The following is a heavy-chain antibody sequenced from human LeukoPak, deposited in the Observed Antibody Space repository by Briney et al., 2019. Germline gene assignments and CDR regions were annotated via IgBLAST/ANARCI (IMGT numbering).Heavy chain of an antibody. D-gene: IGHD4-11*01. CDR1: GFTFTSYG. J-gene: IGHJ4*02. V-gene: IGHV1-18*01. CDR3: ARDRPTSVTTPLTVPGDY. Sequence: GASVKVSCKASGFTFTSYGIGWVRQAPGHGLEWMGWISTYNGKTNYAQKVQGRVTMTTDTSTSTAYVELRSLRSDDTAVYYCARDRPTSVTTPLTVPGDYWGQGTLVTVSS. CDR2: ISTYNGKT.